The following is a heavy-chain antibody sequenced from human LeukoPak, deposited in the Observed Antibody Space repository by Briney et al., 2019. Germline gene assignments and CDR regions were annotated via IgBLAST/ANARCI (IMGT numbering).Heavy chain of an antibody. J-gene: IGHJ4*02. CDR1: GFTFSSYG. D-gene: IGHD6-13*01. CDR2: IRYDGSNK. V-gene: IGHV3-30*02. Sequence: GGSLRLSCAASGFTFSSYGMHWVRQAPGKGLEWVAFIRYDGSNKYYADSAKGRFTISRDNSKNTLYLQMNSLRAEDTAVYYCAKDPTGQLGTYFDYWGQGTLVTVSS. CDR3: AKDPTGQLGTYFDY.